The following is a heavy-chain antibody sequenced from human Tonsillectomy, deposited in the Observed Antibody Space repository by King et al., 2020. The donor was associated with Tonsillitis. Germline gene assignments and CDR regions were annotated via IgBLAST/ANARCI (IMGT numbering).Heavy chain of an antibody. CDR2: INHSGST. D-gene: IGHD3-10*01. Sequence: VQLQKWGAGLLKPSETLSLTCAVYGGSFSGYYWSGIRQPPGKGLEWIGEINHSGSTNYNPSLKSRVTISVDTSKNQLSRKLSSVTAADTAVYYCARSAYGSGRKRTEGNWFDPWGQGTLVTVSS. CDR1: GGSFSGYY. CDR3: ARSAYGSGRKRTEGNWFDP. V-gene: IGHV4-34*01. J-gene: IGHJ5*02.